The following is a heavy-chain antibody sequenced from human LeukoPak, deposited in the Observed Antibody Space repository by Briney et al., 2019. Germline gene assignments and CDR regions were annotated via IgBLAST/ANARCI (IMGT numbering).Heavy chain of an antibody. CDR2: MDHSGSA. J-gene: IGHJ4*02. D-gene: IGHD3-22*01. CDR3: ARRLSMIVVVFDS. V-gene: IGHV4-34*01. Sequence: LVNPSETLSLTCTVDDGALSGYYWSWIRQSPGKGLEWIGEMDHSGSANYIPSLKSRVTMSVDTSKNQFSLKLSSVTAADTAVYYCARRLSMIVVVFDSWGQGSLVTVSS. CDR1: DGALSGYY.